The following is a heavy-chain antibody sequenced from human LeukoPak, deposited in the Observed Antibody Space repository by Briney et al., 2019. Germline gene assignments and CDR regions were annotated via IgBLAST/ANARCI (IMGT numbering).Heavy chain of an antibody. CDR3: AREAYGSGSYYPSH. V-gene: IGHV1-18*01. D-gene: IGHD3-10*01. Sequence: ASVKVSCKASGYTFTSYGISWVRQAPGQGLEWMGWISAYNGNTNYAQKLQGRATTTTDTSTSTAYMELRSLRSDDTAVYYCAREAYGSGSYYPSHWGQGTLVTVSS. CDR1: GYTFTSYG. J-gene: IGHJ4*02. CDR2: ISAYNGNT.